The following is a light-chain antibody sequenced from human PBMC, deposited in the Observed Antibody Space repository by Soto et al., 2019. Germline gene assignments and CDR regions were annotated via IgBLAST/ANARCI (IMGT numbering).Light chain of an antibody. CDR2: SNN. CDR1: SSNIGSNT. J-gene: IGLJ2*01. CDR3: AAWDDSLNGHVV. V-gene: IGLV1-44*01. Sequence: QSVLTQAPSASGTPGQRVTIACSGSSSNIGSNTVNWYQQLPGTAPKLLSYSNNQRPSGVPDRFSGSKSGTSASLAISGLQSEDEADYYCAAWDDSLNGHVVFGGGTKLTVL.